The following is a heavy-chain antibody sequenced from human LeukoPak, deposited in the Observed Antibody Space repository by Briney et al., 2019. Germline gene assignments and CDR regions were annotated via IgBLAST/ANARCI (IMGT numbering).Heavy chain of an antibody. D-gene: IGHD3-22*01. CDR3: AKTGGYYDTSDLYRPDVFDI. Sequence: GGSLRLSCAASGFTFSNFAMSWVRQAPGKGLEWVSAISGTGGNTFYTDSVTGRFTISRDNSKNTLYVQMNSLRVEDTAVYNCAKTGGYYDTSDLYRPDVFDIWGQGTVVIVSS. J-gene: IGHJ3*02. CDR2: ISGTGGNT. CDR1: GFTFSNFA. V-gene: IGHV3-23*01.